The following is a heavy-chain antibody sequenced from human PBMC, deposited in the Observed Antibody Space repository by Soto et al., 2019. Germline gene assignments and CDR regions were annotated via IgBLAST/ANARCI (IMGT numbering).Heavy chain of an antibody. D-gene: IGHD5-12*01. J-gene: IGHJ5*02. CDR3: ARIVNSGYGPSWFDL. Sequence: PSETLSLTCTVSGASISSFYWSWSRQPPGRGLEWIGYIYYTGTTNYNPSLKSRLTLSMDTSKNQFSLTLRSVTAADTALYYCARIVNSGYGPSWFDLWGLANLVTVCS. V-gene: IGHV4-59*01. CDR1: GASISSFY. CDR2: IYYTGTT.